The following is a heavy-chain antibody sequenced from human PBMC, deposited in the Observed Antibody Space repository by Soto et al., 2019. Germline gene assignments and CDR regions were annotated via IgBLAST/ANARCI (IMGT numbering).Heavy chain of an antibody. V-gene: IGHV3-30*03. D-gene: IGHD3-10*01. Sequence: QVQLVESGGGVVQPGRSLRLSCAASGFPFTTYGMHWVREGPGKGLEWVAVISYDGSNKYYADSGKDRFTISRDNSKNTLYLQMNSLKTEDTALYYCVGGQYYFDYRGQGTMVTVYS. J-gene: IGHJ4*02. CDR1: GFPFTTYG. CDR2: ISYDGSNK. CDR3: VGGQYYFDY.